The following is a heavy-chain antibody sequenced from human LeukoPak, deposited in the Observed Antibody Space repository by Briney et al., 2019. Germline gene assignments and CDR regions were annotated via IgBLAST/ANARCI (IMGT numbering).Heavy chain of an antibody. CDR1: GGSISSYY. CDR2: IYTSGST. J-gene: IGHJ6*03. V-gene: IGHV4-4*07. D-gene: IGHD6-13*01. CDR3: ARDHGIAAAGTKSNYYYYMDV. Sequence: SETLSLTCTVSGGSISSYYWSWIRQPAGKGLEWIGRIYTSGSTNYNPSLKSRVTMSVDTSKNQFSLKLSSVTAADRAVYYCARDHGIAAAGTKSNYYYYMDVWGKGTTVTVSS.